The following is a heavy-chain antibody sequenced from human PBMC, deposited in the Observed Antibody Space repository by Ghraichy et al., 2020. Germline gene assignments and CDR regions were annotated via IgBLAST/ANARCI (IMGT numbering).Heavy chain of an antibody. V-gene: IGHV3-7*03. CDR1: EFTPTTYW. CDR3: AAGSGWLSDS. CDR2: IDQDGSEK. J-gene: IGHJ4*02. Sequence: GGSLGLSCAASEFTPTTYWMNWVRQAPGKGLEWVAIIDQDGSEKVYVDSVRGRFTISRDNAKKSLYLQMNSLRDEDTAIYFCAAGSGWLSDSWGRGTLVTVSS. D-gene: IGHD6-19*01.